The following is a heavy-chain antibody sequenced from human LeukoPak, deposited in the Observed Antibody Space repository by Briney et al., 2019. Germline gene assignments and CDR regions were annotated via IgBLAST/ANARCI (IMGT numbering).Heavy chain of an antibody. CDR1: GGSISSYY. Sequence: SETLSLTCTVSGGSISSYYWSWIRQPPGKGLEWIGYIYYSGSTNYNPSLKSRVTISVDTSKNQFSLKLSSVTAADTAVYYCARAPFMGLSSWYYFDYWGQGTLVTVSS. CDR3: ARAPFMGLSSWYYFDY. V-gene: IGHV4-59*01. CDR2: IYYSGST. J-gene: IGHJ4*02. D-gene: IGHD6-13*01.